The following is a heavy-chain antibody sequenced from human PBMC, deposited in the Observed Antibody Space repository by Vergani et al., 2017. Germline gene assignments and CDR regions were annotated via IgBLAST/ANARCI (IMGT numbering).Heavy chain of an antibody. J-gene: IGHJ6*02. CDR3: ANARDPNCKGGNCYSYYYGLDL. CDR1: GFTFSSYA. Sequence: EVQLLESGGGLVQPGGSLRLSCGASGFTFSSYAMTWVRQAPGKGLEWVLATSGSGGNTFYTDSVEGRFTISRYKSKDTLYLQMNSLRVEDTAIYYCANARDPNCKGGNCYSYYYGLDLWGQGTTVTVSS. CDR2: TSGSGGNT. D-gene: IGHD2-15*01. V-gene: IGHV3-23*01.